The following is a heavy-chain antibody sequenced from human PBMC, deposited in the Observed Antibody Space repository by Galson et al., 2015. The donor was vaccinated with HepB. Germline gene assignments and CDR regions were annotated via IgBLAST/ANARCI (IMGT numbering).Heavy chain of an antibody. V-gene: IGHV3-23*01. D-gene: IGHD3-10*01. CDR2: ISGSGGST. CDR3: AKGGTTMATPLEY. CDR1: GFTFSDYA. Sequence: SLRLSCAASGFTFSDYAMNWVRQAPGKGLEWVSTISGSGGSTYDADSVKGRFTISRDNSKNTLYLQMNSLRAEDTAVYYCAKGGTTMATPLEYWGQGTLVTVSS. J-gene: IGHJ4*02.